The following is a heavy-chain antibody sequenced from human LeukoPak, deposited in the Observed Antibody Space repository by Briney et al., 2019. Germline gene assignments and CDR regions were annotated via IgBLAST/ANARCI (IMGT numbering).Heavy chain of an antibody. Sequence: GGSLRLSCGASGFTFRNYAMNWVRQAPGKGLEWVSSISGNGGNTYYADSVKARFTISRENSKNTLYLQMNSLRAEDTALYYCAKDSTVYTYGFDPFDYWGQGTLVTVSS. J-gene: IGHJ4*02. CDR3: AKDSTVYTYGFDPFDY. V-gene: IGHV3-23*01. CDR1: GFTFRNYA. CDR2: ISGNGGNT. D-gene: IGHD5-18*01.